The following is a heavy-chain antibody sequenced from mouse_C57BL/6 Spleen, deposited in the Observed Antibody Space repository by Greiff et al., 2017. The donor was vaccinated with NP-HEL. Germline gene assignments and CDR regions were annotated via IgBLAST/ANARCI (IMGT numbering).Heavy chain of an antibody. CDR2: IDPSDSYT. J-gene: IGHJ4*01. CDR1: GYTFTSYW. Sequence: QVQLQQPGAELVMPGASVKLSCKASGYTFTSYWMHWVKQRPGQGLEWIGEIDPSDSYTNYNQKFKGKSTLTVDKSSRTAYMQLSSLTSEDSAVYYCARTPSYYYAMDYWGQGTSVTVSS. V-gene: IGHV1-69*01. CDR3: ARTPSYYYAMDY.